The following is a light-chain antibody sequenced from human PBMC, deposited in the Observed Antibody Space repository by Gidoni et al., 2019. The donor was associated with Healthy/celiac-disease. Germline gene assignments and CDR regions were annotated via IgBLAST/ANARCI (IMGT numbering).Light chain of an antibody. CDR2: AAS. CDR3: QQYYSYPQLT. Sequence: AFRMPQSPSSFSASTGDRVTITCRASQGISSYLAWYQQKPGKAPKLLIYAASTLQSGVPSRSSGSGYGTDVNLTISCLQSEDFATYYCQQYYSYPQLTFGGGTKVEIK. J-gene: IGKJ4*01. V-gene: IGKV1-8*01. CDR1: QGISSY.